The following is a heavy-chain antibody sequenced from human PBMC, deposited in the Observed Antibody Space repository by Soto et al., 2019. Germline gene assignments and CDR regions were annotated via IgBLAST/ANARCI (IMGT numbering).Heavy chain of an antibody. CDR3: AREHLEWFSYGMDV. Sequence: EVQLLESGGGLVQPGESLRLSCAASGFTFSNYAMSWVRQAPGKGLECVSAISASGGSAFYADSVKGRFTISRDNSKNTLYLQMNSLRAEDTAVYYCAREHLEWFSYGMDVWGQGTTVTVSS. J-gene: IGHJ6*02. V-gene: IGHV3-23*01. CDR1: GFTFSNYA. CDR2: ISASGGSA. D-gene: IGHD3-3*01.